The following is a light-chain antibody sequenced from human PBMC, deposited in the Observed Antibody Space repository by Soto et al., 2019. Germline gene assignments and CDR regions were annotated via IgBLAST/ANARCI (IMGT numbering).Light chain of an antibody. Sequence: DIQMTQSPSTLSASVGDRVTITCRASQSISSWLAWYQQKPGKAPKLLIYDASSLESGVPSRFSGSGSGTAFTLTISSLQPDDFATYYCQQYNSYPAFVPGTKVDIK. CDR2: DAS. CDR1: QSISSW. J-gene: IGKJ3*01. CDR3: QQYNSYPA. V-gene: IGKV1-5*01.